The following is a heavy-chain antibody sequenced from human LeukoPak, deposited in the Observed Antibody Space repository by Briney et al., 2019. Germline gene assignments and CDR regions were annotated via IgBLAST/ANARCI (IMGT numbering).Heavy chain of an antibody. CDR2: ISWNSGSI. V-gene: IGHV3-9*01. CDR1: GFTFLDYA. J-gene: IGHJ4*02. Sequence: GGSLRLSCAAFGFTFLDYALHWVRHAPGKGLEWVSGISWNSGSIGYADSVKGRFTISRDNAKNSLYLQMNSLRAEDTALYYCPKDAKPGYSYGPFDYWGQGTLVTVSS. CDR3: PKDAKPGYSYGPFDY. D-gene: IGHD5-18*01.